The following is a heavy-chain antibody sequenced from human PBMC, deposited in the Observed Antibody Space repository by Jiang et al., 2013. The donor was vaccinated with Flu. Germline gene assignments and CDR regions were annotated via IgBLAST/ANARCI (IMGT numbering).Heavy chain of an antibody. V-gene: IGHV5-10-1*01. CDR3: ARYGLYGCHGTKCYTSFFFHGMDV. J-gene: IGHJ6*02. Sequence: RQMPGKGLEWMGGLILVTLIPTTARPSKAHVTISADNSINTAYLQWSSLEASDSAMYYCARYGLYGCHGTKCYTSFFFHGMDVWGRGTTVTVSS. CDR2: LILVTLIP. D-gene: IGHD2-2*02.